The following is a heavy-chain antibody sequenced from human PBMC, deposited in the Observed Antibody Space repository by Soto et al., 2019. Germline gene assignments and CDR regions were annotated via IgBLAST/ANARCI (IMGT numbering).Heavy chain of an antibody. D-gene: IGHD6-19*01. CDR3: AREEADSSADLIDP. CDR1: GFAFSNFG. V-gene: IGHV3-7*01. CDR2: IKQDGSEK. Sequence: GGSLRLSCAASGFAFSNFGMHWVRQAPGKGLAWVANIKQDGSEKYYVDSVKGRFTISRDNAKNSLYLQMNSLRAEDTAVYYCAREEADSSADLIDPWGQGTLITVSS. J-gene: IGHJ5*02.